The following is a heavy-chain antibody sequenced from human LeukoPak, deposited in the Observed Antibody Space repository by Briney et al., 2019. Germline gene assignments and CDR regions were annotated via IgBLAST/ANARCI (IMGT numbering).Heavy chain of an antibody. D-gene: IGHD1-26*01. Sequence: GGSLRLSCAASGFTFSNYAMHWVRQAPGKGLEWVANIKQDGSDEYYVDSVKGRFTISRDNSKNTLYLQMNSLRAEDTAVYYCAKTGYSGSYRGAFDIWGQGTMVTVSS. V-gene: IGHV3-7*03. CDR1: GFTFSNYA. J-gene: IGHJ3*02. CDR3: AKTGYSGSYRGAFDI. CDR2: IKQDGSDE.